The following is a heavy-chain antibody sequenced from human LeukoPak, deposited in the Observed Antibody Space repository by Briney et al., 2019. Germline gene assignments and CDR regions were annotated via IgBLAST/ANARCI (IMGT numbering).Heavy chain of an antibody. V-gene: IGHV3-23*01. D-gene: IGHD4-23*01. Sequence: GGSLRLSCAASGFTFSSYAMSWVRQAPGKGLEWVSAISGSGGSTYYADSVKGRFTISRDNSKNTLYLQMNSLRAEDTAVYYCAKHNYDYGGNRYYFDYWGQGTLVTVSS. CDR2: ISGSGGST. J-gene: IGHJ4*02. CDR1: GFTFSSYA. CDR3: AKHNYDYGGNRYYFDY.